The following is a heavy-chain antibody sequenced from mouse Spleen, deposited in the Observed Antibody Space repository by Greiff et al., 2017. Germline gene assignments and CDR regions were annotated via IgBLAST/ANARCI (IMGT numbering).Heavy chain of an antibody. CDR2: IDPSDSYT. V-gene: IGHV1-69*01. CDR1: GYTFTSYW. Sequence: QVQLQQPGAELVMPGASVKLSCKASGYTFTSYWMHWVKQRPGQGLEWIGEIDPSDSYTNYNQKFKGKATLTVDKSSSTAYMQLSSLTSEDSAVYYCARSGRYDGGGAMDYWGQGTSVTVSS. J-gene: IGHJ4*01. CDR3: ARSGRYDGGGAMDY. D-gene: IGHD2-14*01.